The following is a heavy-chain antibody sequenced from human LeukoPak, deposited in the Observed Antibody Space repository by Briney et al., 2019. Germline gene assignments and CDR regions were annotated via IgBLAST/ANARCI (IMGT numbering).Heavy chain of an antibody. V-gene: IGHV3-74*01. CDR3: ARGGSGGDYDY. CDR2: INTDGRSA. CDR1: GFTFSNYW. J-gene: IGHJ4*02. Sequence: GGSLRLSCAASGFTFSNYWTHWGRQAPGKGLVWVSSINTDGRSARYADSVKGRVTISRDNAKNTLYLQMNSVRAEDTAVYYCARGGSGGDYDYWGQGTLVTVSS. D-gene: IGHD3-16*01.